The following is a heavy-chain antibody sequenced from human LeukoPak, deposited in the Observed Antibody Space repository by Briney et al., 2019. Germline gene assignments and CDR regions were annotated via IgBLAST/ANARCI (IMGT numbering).Heavy chain of an antibody. CDR1: GFTFSSYS. V-gene: IGHV3-21*01. CDR2: ISSSSSYI. Sequence: GGSLRLSCAASGFTFSSYSMNWVRQAPGKGLEWVSSISSSSSYIYYADSVKGRFTISRDNAKNSLYLQMNSLRAEDTAVYYCARDGIRLWLRTYYFDYWGQGTLVTVSS. CDR3: ARDGIRLWLRTYYFDY. J-gene: IGHJ4*02. D-gene: IGHD5-18*01.